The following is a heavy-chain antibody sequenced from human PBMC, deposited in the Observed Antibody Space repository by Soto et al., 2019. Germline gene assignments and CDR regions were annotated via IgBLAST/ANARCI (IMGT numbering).Heavy chain of an antibody. CDR1: GGTFSTYT. CDR3: ARVAIEYCSGGSCYFDS. D-gene: IGHD2-15*01. V-gene: IGHV1-69*11. Sequence: QVQLVQSGAAVKKPGFSVKVSCKASGGTFSTYTITWVRQTPGQGLEWLGSILPVDGTTYYAQKFQGRVTIPADECARSACIPLRSFRSADTAVYYCARVAIEYCSGGSCYFDSWGQGPLVTVSS. CDR2: ILPVDGTT. J-gene: IGHJ4*02.